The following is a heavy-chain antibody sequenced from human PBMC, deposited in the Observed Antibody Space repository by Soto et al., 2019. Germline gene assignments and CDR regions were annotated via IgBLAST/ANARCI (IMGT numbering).Heavy chain of an antibody. CDR2: IWYDGSNK. CDR3: ARGQFDDSSGGFDY. D-gene: IGHD3-22*01. CDR1: GFTFSSYG. V-gene: IGHV3-33*01. Sequence: QVQLVESGGGVVQPGRSLRLSCAASGFTFSSYGMHWVRQAPGKGLGWVAVIWYDGSNKYYADSVKGRFTISRDKSKNTLYLQMNSLRVEDTAVYYCARGQFDDSSGGFDYWGQGTLVTVSS. J-gene: IGHJ4*02.